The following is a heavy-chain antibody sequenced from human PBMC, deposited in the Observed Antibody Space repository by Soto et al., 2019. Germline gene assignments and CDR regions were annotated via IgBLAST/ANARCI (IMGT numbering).Heavy chain of an antibody. CDR2: IYYSGST. J-gene: IGHJ4*02. D-gene: IGHD6-13*01. V-gene: IGHV4-31*03. CDR3: AADPSAAGPYREETTDY. Sequence: QVQLQESGPGLVKPSQTLSLTCTVSGGSISSGGYYWSWIRQHPGKGLEWIGYIYYSGSTYYNPSLKSRVTIAVDTSKTHCSLKLRSVTAADTAVYYCAADPSAAGPYREETTDYWGQGTLVTVSS. CDR1: GGSISSGGYY.